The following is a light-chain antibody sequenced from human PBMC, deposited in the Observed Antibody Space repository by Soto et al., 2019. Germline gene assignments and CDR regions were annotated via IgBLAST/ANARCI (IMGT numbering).Light chain of an antibody. CDR3: HIRSKWPT. J-gene: IGKJ1*01. CDR2: DVS. Sequence: ETVLTQSPATLSLSPGERATLSCRASQSVSRYLVWYQQKPGQAPRLLIYDVSNRATGIPARFSGSGSGTDFTLTISSLEPEDFAVYFCHIRSKWPTFGQGTKVEIK. CDR1: QSVSRY. V-gene: IGKV3-11*01.